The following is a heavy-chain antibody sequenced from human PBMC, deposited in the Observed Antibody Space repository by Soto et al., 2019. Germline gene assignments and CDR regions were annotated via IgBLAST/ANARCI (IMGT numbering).Heavy chain of an antibody. Sequence: QVQLQESGPGLVKPSQTLSLTCTVSGVSISSGGYYWSWSRQHPGKGLEWIGYIYYRGSHDYNPSLQSRVTISIDTSKNQLYLKVNYMTAADTAVNYCARETREENHDGYDLDCWGQGPLVTVSS. CDR3: ARETREENHDGYDLDC. J-gene: IGHJ4*02. CDR2: IYYRGSH. D-gene: IGHD5-12*01. CDR1: GVSISSGGYY. V-gene: IGHV4-31*03.